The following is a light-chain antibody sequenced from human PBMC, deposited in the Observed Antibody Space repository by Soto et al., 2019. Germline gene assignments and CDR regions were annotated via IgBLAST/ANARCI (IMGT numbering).Light chain of an antibody. V-gene: IGLV1-44*01. Sequence: QSVLTQPHSASGTPGQRVTICCSGSSXNIGSNTVNWYQQLPGTAPKLLIYSNNQRPSGVPDRFSGSKSGTSASLAISGLQSEDEADYYCAAWDDSLNGYVFGTGTKVTVL. J-gene: IGLJ1*01. CDR2: SNN. CDR1: SXNIGSNT. CDR3: AAWDDSLNGYV.